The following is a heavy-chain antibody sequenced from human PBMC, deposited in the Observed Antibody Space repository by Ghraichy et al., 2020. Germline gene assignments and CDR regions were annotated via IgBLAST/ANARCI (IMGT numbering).Heavy chain of an antibody. CDR1: GGSFSGYY. CDR2: INHSGST. Sequence: SETLSLTCAVYGGSFSGYYWSWIRQPPGKGLEWIGEINHSGSTNYNPSLKSRVTISVDTSKNQFSLKLSSVTAADTAVYYCASTSGYVYYYGMDVWGQGTTVTVSS. V-gene: IGHV4-34*01. CDR3: ASTSGYVYYYGMDV. D-gene: IGHD5-12*01. J-gene: IGHJ6*02.